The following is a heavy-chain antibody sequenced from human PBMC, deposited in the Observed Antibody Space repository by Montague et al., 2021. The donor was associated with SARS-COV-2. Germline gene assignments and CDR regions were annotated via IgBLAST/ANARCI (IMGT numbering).Heavy chain of an antibody. V-gene: IGHV3-23*03. CDR3: AKFQWIELGAFDI. J-gene: IGHJ3*02. Sequence: SLRLSCAASGFTFSNYAVSWVRQAPGKGLVWVSVIYSGDSSTYYADSVKGRFTISRDNSKNTLYLQMNSLRAEDTAVYYCAKFQWIELGAFDIWGQGTMVTVSS. CDR1: GFTFSNYA. CDR2: IYSGDSST. D-gene: IGHD3-10*01.